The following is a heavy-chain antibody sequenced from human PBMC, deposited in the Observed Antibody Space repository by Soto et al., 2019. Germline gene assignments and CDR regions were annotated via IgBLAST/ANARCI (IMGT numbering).Heavy chain of an antibody. V-gene: IGHV4-39*01. CDR1: GGSISSSSYY. CDR3: ARPEFVDEGSAAYYYMDV. CDR2: IYYSGST. J-gene: IGHJ6*03. Sequence: SETLSLTCTVSGGSISSSSYYWGWIRQPPGKGLEWIGSIYYSGSTYYNPSLKSRVTISVDTSKNYFSLKLSSVTAADTAVYYCARPEFVDEGSAAYYYMDVWGKGTTVTVSS. D-gene: IGHD3-10*01.